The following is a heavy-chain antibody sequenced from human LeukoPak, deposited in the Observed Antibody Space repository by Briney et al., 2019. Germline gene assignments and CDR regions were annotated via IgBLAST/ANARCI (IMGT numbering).Heavy chain of an antibody. D-gene: IGHD5-12*01. J-gene: IGHJ4*02. Sequence: GGSLRLSCAASGFTFSRYSMNWVRQAPGKGLEWVSSISSSSSYIYYADSVKGRFTISRDNAKNSLYLQMNSLRAEDTAVYYCARVRYSGYEFDYWGQGTLVTVSS. V-gene: IGHV3-21*01. CDR2: ISSSSSYI. CDR3: ARVRYSGYEFDY. CDR1: GFTFSRYS.